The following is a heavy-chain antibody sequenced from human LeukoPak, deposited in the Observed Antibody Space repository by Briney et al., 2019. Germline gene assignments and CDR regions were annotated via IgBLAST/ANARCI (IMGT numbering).Heavy chain of an antibody. D-gene: IGHD3-22*01. CDR3: AKRGVVIRVILVGFHKEAYYFDS. Sequence: GGSLRLSCAVSGITLSNYGMSWVRQAPGKGLEWVAGISDSGGRTNYADSVKGRFTISGDNPKNTLYLRMNSLRAEDTAVYFCAKRGVVIRVILVGFHKEAYYFDSWGQGALVTVSS. V-gene: IGHV3-23*01. CDR1: GITLSNYG. J-gene: IGHJ4*02. CDR2: ISDSGGRT.